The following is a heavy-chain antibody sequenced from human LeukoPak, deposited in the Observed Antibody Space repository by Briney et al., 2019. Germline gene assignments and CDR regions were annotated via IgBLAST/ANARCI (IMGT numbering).Heavy chain of an antibody. D-gene: IGHD1-1*01. J-gene: IGHJ3*02. CDR3: TRDLTNWNDATFDI. CDR1: GFTFSYYW. CDR2: IKQDGSDK. Sequence: GGPLRLSCAASGFTFSYYWMSWVRQAPGKGLEWVANIKQDGSDKYYVDSVKGRFTISRDNAKNSLYLQMNSLSAEDTAMYYYTRDLTNWNDATFDIWGQGTMVTVSS. V-gene: IGHV3-7*01.